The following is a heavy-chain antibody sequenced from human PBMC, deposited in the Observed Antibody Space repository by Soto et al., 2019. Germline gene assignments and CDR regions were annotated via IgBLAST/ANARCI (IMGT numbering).Heavy chain of an antibody. CDR2: ISSSSSTI. CDR1: GFTFSSYS. Sequence: EVQLVESGGGLVQPGGSLRLSCAASGFTFSSYSMNWVRQAPGKGLEWVSYISSSSSTIYYADSVKGRFTISRDNAKNSLYLQMNSLRAEDTAVYYCARDKQYNWNDVAYWGQGTLVTVSS. V-gene: IGHV3-48*01. J-gene: IGHJ4*02. D-gene: IGHD1-20*01. CDR3: ARDKQYNWNDVAY.